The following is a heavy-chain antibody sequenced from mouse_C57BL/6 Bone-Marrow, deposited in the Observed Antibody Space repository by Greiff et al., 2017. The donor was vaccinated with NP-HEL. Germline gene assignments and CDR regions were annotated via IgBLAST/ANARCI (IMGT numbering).Heavy chain of an antibody. CDR1: GYAFSSSW. CDR3: ARYDGYYVGFAY. V-gene: IGHV1-82*01. J-gene: IGHJ3*01. CDR2: IYPGDGDT. D-gene: IGHD2-3*01. Sequence: VKLVESGPELVKPGASVKISCKASGYAFSSSWMNWVKQRPGKGLEWIGRIYPGDGDTNYNGKFKGKATLTADKSSSTAYMQLSSLTSEDSAVYFCARYDGYYVGFAYWGQGTLVTVSA.